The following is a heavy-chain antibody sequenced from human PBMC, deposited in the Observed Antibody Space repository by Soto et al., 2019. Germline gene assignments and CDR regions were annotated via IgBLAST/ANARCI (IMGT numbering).Heavy chain of an antibody. J-gene: IGHJ6*02. V-gene: IGHV3-33*01. CDR3: ARDRATTAPYYYYGMDV. CDR1: GFTFSSYG. D-gene: IGHD4-17*01. CDR2: IWYDGSNK. Sequence: QVQLVESGGGVVQPGRSLRLSCAASGFTFSSYGMHWVRQAPGKGLEWVAVIWYDGSNKYYADSVKGRFTISRDNSKNTLYLQMNSLRAEDTAVYYCARDRATTAPYYYYGMDVWGQGTTVTVSS.